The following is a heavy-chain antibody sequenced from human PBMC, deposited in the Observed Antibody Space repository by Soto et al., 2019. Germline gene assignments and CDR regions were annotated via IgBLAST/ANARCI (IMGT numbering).Heavy chain of an antibody. J-gene: IGHJ6*02. Sequence: SGPTLVNPTETLTLTCTVSGFSLSTGKMGVSWIRQPPGKALEWLAHIFSDNERSYSTSLQGRLTISKDTSGSQVVLSMTNVDPVDTATYYCARMKVDSSQFYYAMYVWGPGTTVTVSS. V-gene: IGHV2-26*01. CDR1: GFSLSTGKMG. CDR3: ARMKVDSSQFYYAMYV. D-gene: IGHD3-9*01. CDR2: IFSDNER.